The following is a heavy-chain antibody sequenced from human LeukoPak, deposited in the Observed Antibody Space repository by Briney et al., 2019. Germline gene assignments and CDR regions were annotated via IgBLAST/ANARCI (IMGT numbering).Heavy chain of an antibody. D-gene: IGHD2-15*01. Sequence: PGGSLRLSCAASGFTFSSYAMSWVRQAPGKGLEWVSAISGSGGSTYYADSVKGRFTISRDNSKNTPYLQMNSLRAEDTAVYYCAKDPCSGGSCYTVLGGQGTLVTVSS. CDR1: GFTFSSYA. CDR2: ISGSGGST. V-gene: IGHV3-23*01. J-gene: IGHJ4*02. CDR3: AKDPCSGGSCYTVL.